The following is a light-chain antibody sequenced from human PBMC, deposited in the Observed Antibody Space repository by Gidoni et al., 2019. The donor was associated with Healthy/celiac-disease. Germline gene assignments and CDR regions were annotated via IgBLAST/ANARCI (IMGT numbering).Light chain of an antibody. CDR3: MQARQTLSLGFT. V-gene: IGKV2-28*01. CDR2: LGS. J-gene: IGKJ2*01. Sequence: DIVMTQSPLSLPVTPGEPAYISCRSSQSLLHSNGYNYLDWFLQTPGQSPQLLIYLGSNRASGVPDRFSGSGSGTDFTLKISRVEAEDVGVYYCMQARQTLSLGFTFGQGTKLEIK. CDR1: QSLLHSNGYNY.